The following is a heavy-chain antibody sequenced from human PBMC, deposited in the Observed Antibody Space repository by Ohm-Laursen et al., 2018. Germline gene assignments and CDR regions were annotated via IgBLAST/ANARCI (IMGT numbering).Heavy chain of an antibody. CDR2: SRDKTKSYTT. Sequence: SLRLSCAASGFTFSSYGMNWVRQTPGKGLEWVGRSRDKTKSYTTEYVASVKGRFTILRDDSKNSLYLQMNSLKTEDTAVYYCTSAVRGTYSLDYWGQGILVTVSS. J-gene: IGHJ4*02. V-gene: IGHV3-72*01. CDR3: TSAVRGTYSLDY. CDR1: GFTFSSYG. D-gene: IGHD1-26*01.